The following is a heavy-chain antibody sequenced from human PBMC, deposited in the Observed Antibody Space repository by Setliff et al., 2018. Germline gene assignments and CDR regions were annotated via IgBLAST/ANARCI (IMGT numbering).Heavy chain of an antibody. V-gene: IGHV2-70*11. CDR2: IAWDDAK. CDR1: GFSLTASGMC. D-gene: IGHD3-10*01. J-gene: IGHJ4*02. Sequence: SGPTLVNPTQTLTLTCAFSGFSLTASGMCVTWIRQPPGKTLEWLARIAWDDAKYYRTSLKTRLTISKDTSKNQVVLTMTNMDPVDTATYYCARINMVRGVPPHLDYGGQGTLVTVSS. CDR3: ARINMVRGVPPHLDY.